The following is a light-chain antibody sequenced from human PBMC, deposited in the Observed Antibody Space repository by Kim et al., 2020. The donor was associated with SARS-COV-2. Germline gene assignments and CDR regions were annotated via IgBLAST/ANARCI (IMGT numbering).Light chain of an antibody. CDR1: TGPVTSTHY. V-gene: IGLV7-46*01. Sequence: QAVVTQETSLTVSPGGTVTLTCGSNTGPVTSTHYPYWFQQSPGQAPRTLIYDTTKRQSWTPGRFSGSLVGDKAALTLSGALPEDEADYYCLLSYSSGYAVFGGGTQLTVL. J-gene: IGLJ7*01. CDR3: LLSYSSGYAV. CDR2: DTT.